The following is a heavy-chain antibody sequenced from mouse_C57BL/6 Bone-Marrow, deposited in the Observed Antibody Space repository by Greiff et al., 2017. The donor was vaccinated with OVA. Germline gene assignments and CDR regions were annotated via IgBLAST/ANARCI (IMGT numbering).Heavy chain of an antibody. V-gene: IGHV2-9-1*01. Sequence: VQLQESGPGLVAPSQSLSITCTVSGFSFTSYAISWVRQPPGKGLEWLGVICTGGGTNYNSALKSRLSISKDNTKSQAFLKMNSLQTDDTARYYCARAVVSYYYAMDYWGQGTSVTVSS. J-gene: IGHJ4*01. D-gene: IGHD1-1*01. CDR1: GFSFTSYA. CDR2: ICTGGGT. CDR3: ARAVVSYYYAMDY.